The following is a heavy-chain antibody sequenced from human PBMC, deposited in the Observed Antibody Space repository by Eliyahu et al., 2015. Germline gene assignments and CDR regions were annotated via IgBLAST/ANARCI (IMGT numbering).Heavy chain of an antibody. J-gene: IGHJ4*02. Sequence: QVRLQQWGAGLLKPSETLSPTFAVYGGAFSDYNWNWIRQAPGKALEWVGELRSGGTPACNPXLESRVTISVDKSRKQFTLRLQSMSAADAGVYYCARGGFLVVGLTATYFPFDLWGQGSPVTVSS. CDR1: GGAFSDYN. CDR2: LRSGGTP. V-gene: IGHV4-34*01. CDR3: ARGGFLVVGLTATYFPFDL. D-gene: IGHD2-21*02.